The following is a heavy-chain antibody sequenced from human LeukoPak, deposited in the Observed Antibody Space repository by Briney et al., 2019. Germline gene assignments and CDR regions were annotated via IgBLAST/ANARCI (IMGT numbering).Heavy chain of an antibody. V-gene: IGHV3-7*01. CDR3: ARDRLWVYCSSTTCYILDY. CDR1: GFTFSAYW. J-gene: IGHJ4*02. CDR2: IKQDGSEQ. Sequence: TGGSLRLSCAASGFTFSAYWMSWVRQAPGKGLEWVANIKQDGSEQYYVDSVKGRFTISRDNAKNSVYLQMNSLRAEDTAVYYCARDRLWVYCSSTTCYILDYWGQGTLVTVSS. D-gene: IGHD2-2*02.